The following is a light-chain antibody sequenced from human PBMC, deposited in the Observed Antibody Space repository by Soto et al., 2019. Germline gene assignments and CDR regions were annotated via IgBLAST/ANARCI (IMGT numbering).Light chain of an antibody. CDR3: QQYDSYSL. Sequence: DIQMTQFPSTLSASVGDRVTITCRASQSISNWLAWYQQKPGKAPKLLIYRASGLERGVPSRFSGSGSGTEFPLTISSLQPDDFATYYCQQYDSYSLFGGGTKVEIK. CDR2: RAS. V-gene: IGKV1-5*03. CDR1: QSISNW. J-gene: IGKJ4*01.